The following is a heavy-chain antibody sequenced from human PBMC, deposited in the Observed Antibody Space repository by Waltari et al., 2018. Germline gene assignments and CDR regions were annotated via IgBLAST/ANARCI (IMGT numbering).Heavy chain of an antibody. CDR2: MNPNSGNT. CDR3: ARGGNTAMVTSGWFDP. Sequence: QVQLVQSGAEVKKPGASVKVSCKASGYTFTSYDINWVRQATGKGLEGMGWMNPNSGNTGYAQKFQGRVTMTRNTSISTAYMELSSLRSEDTAVYYCARGGNTAMVTSGWFDPWGQGTLVTVSS. CDR1: GYTFTSYD. V-gene: IGHV1-8*02. D-gene: IGHD5-18*01. J-gene: IGHJ5*02.